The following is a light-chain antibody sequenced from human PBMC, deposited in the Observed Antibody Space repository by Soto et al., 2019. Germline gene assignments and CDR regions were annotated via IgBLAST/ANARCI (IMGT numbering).Light chain of an antibody. Sequence: EIVLTQSPGTLSLSPGERATLSCRASQSGSSSYLAWYQQKPGQAPRLLIYGASSRATGIPDRFSGSGSGTDFTLTISRLEPEDFAVYYCQQYGSSPRLTFGQGTRLEIK. CDR3: QQYGSSPRLT. CDR2: GAS. V-gene: IGKV3-20*01. CDR1: QSGSSSY. J-gene: IGKJ5*01.